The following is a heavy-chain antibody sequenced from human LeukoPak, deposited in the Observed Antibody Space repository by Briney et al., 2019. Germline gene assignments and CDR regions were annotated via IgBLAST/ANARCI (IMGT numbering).Heavy chain of an antibody. Sequence: GGSLRLSCAASGFTFSSYWMSWVRQAPGKGLEWVANIKEDGSEKYYVDSVRGRFTISRDNAKNSLYLYMNSLRAEDTAVYYCAREKIVVVPAATLWFDPWGQGTLVTVSS. CDR2: IKEDGSEK. D-gene: IGHD2-2*01. V-gene: IGHV3-7*01. CDR3: AREKIVVVPAATLWFDP. J-gene: IGHJ5*02. CDR1: GFTFSSYW.